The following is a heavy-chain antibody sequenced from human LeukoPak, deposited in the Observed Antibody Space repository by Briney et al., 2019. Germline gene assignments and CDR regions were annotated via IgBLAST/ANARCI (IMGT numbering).Heavy chain of an antibody. D-gene: IGHD6-19*01. CDR1: GGTFSSYT. J-gene: IGHJ5*02. CDR2: IIPILGIA. V-gene: IGHV1-69*04. Sequence: SVKVSCKASGGTFSSYTISWVRQAPGQGLEWMGRIIPILGIANYAQKFQGRVTITADKSTSTAYMELSSLRSEDRAVYYCARDLGSGFIFTRPNWFDPWGQGTLVTVSS. CDR3: ARDLGSGFIFTRPNWFDP.